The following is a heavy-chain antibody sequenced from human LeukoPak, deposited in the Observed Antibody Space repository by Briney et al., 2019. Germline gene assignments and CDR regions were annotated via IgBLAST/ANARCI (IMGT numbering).Heavy chain of an antibody. J-gene: IGHJ4*02. Sequence: GGSLILSCAASGFTFSSSVMHWVRQAPGKGLEWVAAISYDGRDKYFADSVKGRFTISRDNSKNTVDLQVNGLRAEDTAVYYSARETGNYYFDFWGQGTLVTVSS. CDR2: ISYDGRDK. CDR3: ARETGNYYFDF. D-gene: IGHD1-7*01. CDR1: GFTFSSSV. V-gene: IGHV3-30*03.